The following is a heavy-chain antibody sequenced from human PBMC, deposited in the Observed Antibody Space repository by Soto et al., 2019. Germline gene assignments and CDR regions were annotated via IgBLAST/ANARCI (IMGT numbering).Heavy chain of an antibody. Sequence: GGSLRLSCAASGFTFSSYDMHWVRQATGKGLEWVSAIGTAGDTYYPGSVKGRFTISRENAKNSLYLQMNSLRAGDTAVYYCARAGTNYDFWSGYATDYYYMDVWGKGTTVTVSS. V-gene: IGHV3-13*01. D-gene: IGHD3-3*01. CDR2: IGTAGDT. CDR1: GFTFSSYD. J-gene: IGHJ6*03. CDR3: ARAGTNYDFWSGYATDYYYMDV.